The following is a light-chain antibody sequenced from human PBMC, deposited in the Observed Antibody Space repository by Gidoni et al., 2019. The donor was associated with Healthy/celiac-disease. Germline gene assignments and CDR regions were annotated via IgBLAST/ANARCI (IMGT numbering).Light chain of an antibody. CDR3: QSYDSSLSGVG. J-gene: IGLJ2*01. V-gene: IGLV1-40*01. Sequence: SVLTQPPSVSGAPGQRVTISCTGSSSNIGAGYDVHWYQQLPGTAPNLLIYGNSNRPSGVPDRFAGSKSGTAASLAITGLQAEDEADYYCQSYDSSLSGVGFGGGTKLTVL. CDR1: SSNIGAGYD. CDR2: GNS.